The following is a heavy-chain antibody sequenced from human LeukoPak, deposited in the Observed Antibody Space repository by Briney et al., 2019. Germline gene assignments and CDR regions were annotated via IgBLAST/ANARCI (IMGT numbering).Heavy chain of an antibody. CDR1: GGTFSSYA. D-gene: IGHD3-9*01. Sequence: KVSCKASGGTFSSYAISWVRQAPGQGLEWMGRIIPIFGTANYAQKFQGRVTITTDESTSTAYMELSSLRSEDTAVYYCARDLSGYYDILTGPYFDYWDQGTLVTVSS. J-gene: IGHJ4*02. V-gene: IGHV1-69*05. CDR3: ARDLSGYYDILTGPYFDY. CDR2: IIPIFGTA.